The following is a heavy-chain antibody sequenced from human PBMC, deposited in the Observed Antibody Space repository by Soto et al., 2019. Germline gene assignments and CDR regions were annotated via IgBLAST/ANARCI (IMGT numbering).Heavy chain of an antibody. Sequence: QLQLQESGPGLVKPSETLSLTCTVSGGSISSSSYYWGWIRQPPGKGLEWIGSVYYSGRTYSNPSLKSRVSIAVDTSMNRSSLKLSSVTAAHTAVYYGARQCSRAARLPREYWGQGTLVTVS. J-gene: IGHJ4*02. CDR1: GGSISSSSYY. CDR2: VYYSGRT. D-gene: IGHD6-6*01. CDR3: ARQCSRAARLPREY. V-gene: IGHV4-39*01.